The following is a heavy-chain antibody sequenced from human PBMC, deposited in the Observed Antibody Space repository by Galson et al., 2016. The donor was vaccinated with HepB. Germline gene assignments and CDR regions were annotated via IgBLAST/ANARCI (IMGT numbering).Heavy chain of an antibody. CDR3: ARGGTGTPYFDF. CDR1: GGSISSYF. Sequence: SETLSLTCSLSGGSISSYFWSWIRQTPGKGLEWIGCIYKSGSTNYSPSLNGRVTLSVDTSKNQFSLKLGSVTAADTAVYYCARGGTGTPYFDFWGQGVLVTVSS. J-gene: IGHJ4*02. D-gene: IGHD3/OR15-3a*01. V-gene: IGHV4-59*01. CDR2: IYKSGST.